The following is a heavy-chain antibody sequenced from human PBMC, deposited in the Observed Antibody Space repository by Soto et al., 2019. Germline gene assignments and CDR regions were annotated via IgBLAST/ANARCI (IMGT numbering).Heavy chain of an antibody. J-gene: IGHJ5*02. D-gene: IGHD2-2*01. CDR3: ARRVGGSYCNSAGCYEGHWFDP. V-gene: IGHV4-39*01. CDR2: IYYSGST. CDR1: GGSISSSSYY. Sequence: SETLSLTCTVSGGSISSSSYYWGWIRQPPGKGLEWIGSIYYSGSTYYNPSLKSRVTISVDTSKNQFSLKLSSVTAADTAVYYCARRVGGSYCNSAGCYEGHWFDPWGQGTLVTVSS.